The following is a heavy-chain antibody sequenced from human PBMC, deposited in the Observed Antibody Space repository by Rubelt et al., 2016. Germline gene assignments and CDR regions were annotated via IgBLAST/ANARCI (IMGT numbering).Heavy chain of an antibody. CDR1: GESFSGYY. J-gene: IGHJ6*02. V-gene: IGHV4-34*01. CDR2: IDHRGST. CDR3: ARDIGVTGIHSYYYGMDV. Sequence: QVQLQQWGAGLLKPSETLSLTCAVYGESFSGYYWSWIRLPPGKGLEWIGEIDHRGSTNYNPSLKSRVIMSVDTSRNQFSRKRGSVTAAETAVYYCARDIGVTGIHSYYYGMDVWGQGTTVTVSS. D-gene: IGHD1-20*01.